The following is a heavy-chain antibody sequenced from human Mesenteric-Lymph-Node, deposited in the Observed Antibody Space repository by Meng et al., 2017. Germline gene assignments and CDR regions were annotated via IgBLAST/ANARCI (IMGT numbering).Heavy chain of an antibody. CDR3: ARGVAGARSTID. V-gene: IGHV1-69*04. CDR1: GGTFSSYA. CDR2: IIPILGIA. Sequence: SVKVSCKASGGTFSSYAISWVRQAPGQGREWMGRIIPILGIANYAQKFQGRVTITADKSTSTAYMELSSLRSEDTAVYYCARGVAGARSTIDWGQGTLVTVSS. D-gene: IGHD6-19*01. J-gene: IGHJ4*02.